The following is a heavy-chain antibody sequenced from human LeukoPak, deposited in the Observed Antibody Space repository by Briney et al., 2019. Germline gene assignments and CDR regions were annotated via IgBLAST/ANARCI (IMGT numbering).Heavy chain of an antibody. D-gene: IGHD3-10*01. CDR1: GFTFSSYG. J-gene: IGHJ5*02. CDR2: ISGSGGST. V-gene: IGHV3-23*01. Sequence: PGGTLRLSCAASGFTFSSYGMSWVRQAPGKGLEWVSAISGSGGSTYYADSVKGRFTISGDNSKNTLYLQMNSLRAEDTAVYYCAKDSMHYYGSGSYLLDPWGQGTLVTVSS. CDR3: AKDSMHYYGSGSYLLDP.